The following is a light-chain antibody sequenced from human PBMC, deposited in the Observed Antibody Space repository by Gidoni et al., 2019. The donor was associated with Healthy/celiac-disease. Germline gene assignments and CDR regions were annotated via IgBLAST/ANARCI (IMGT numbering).Light chain of an antibody. Sequence: IQMTQSPSSLSASVGDRVTITCRASQSISSYLNWYQQKPGKAPKLLIYAASSLQSGVPSRCSGSGSGTDFTLTISSLQPEDFATYYCQQRYSTPPVTFGQGTRLEIK. J-gene: IGKJ5*01. V-gene: IGKV1-39*01. CDR1: QSISSY. CDR3: QQRYSTPPVT. CDR2: AAS.